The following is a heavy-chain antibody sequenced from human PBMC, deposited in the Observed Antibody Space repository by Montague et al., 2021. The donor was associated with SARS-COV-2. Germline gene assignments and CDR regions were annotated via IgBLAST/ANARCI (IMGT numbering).Heavy chain of an antibody. J-gene: IGHJ3*02. CDR3: ARDTWISGAFDI. CDR2: IYYSGST. D-gene: IGHD5-12*01. CDR1: GGSISSGGYY. Sequence: TLSLTCTVSGGSISSGGYYWSWIRQHPGKGLEWIGYIYYSGSTYYNPSLKSRVTISVDTSKNRFSLKLSSVTAADTAVYYCARDTWISGAFDIWGQGTMVTVSS. V-gene: IGHV4-31*03.